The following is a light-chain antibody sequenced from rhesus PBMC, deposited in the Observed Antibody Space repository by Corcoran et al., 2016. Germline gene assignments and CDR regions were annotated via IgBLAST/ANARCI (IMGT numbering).Light chain of an antibody. Sequence: DVVMTQSPLSLPITPGQPASISCRSSQSLVHSNGNTYLGWYQQKPGQPPRRLIYEVSNRDSGIPERFRGSGAGTDCTMKSSRVEAEDVGVYYCRQGTNVPYSFGQGTKVEIK. CDR1: QSLVHSNGNTY. CDR2: EVS. V-gene: IGKV2-65*01. CDR3: RQGTNVPYS. J-gene: IGKJ2*01.